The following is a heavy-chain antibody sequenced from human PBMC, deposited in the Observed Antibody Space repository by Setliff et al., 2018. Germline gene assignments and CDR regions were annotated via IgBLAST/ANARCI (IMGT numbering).Heavy chain of an antibody. D-gene: IGHD3-22*01. CDR3: ASHVGHYGSSGYTNWFDP. J-gene: IGHJ5*02. CDR2: IYYSGNS. V-gene: IGHV4-59*08. Sequence: PSETLSLTCSVSGGSVNKTSWSWIRQPPGQPLEWIGYIYYSGNSDYNPSPKSRVTISLDTSKNQFSLKLRSATAADTAVYYCASHVGHYGSSGYTNWFDPWGQGTLVTVSS. CDR1: GGSVNKTS.